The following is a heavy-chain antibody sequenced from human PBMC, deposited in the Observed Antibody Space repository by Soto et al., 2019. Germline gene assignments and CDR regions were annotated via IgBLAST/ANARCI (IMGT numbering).Heavy chain of an antibody. CDR1: GGTFSSYA. Sequence: GASVKVSCKASGGTFSSYAISWVRQAPGQGXEWMGGIIPIFGTANYAQKFQGRVTITADESTSTAYMELSSLRSEDTAVYYCASSETYYYDSSGYYTFDYWGQGTLVTVFS. CDR3: ASSETYYYDSSGYYTFDY. V-gene: IGHV1-69*13. J-gene: IGHJ4*02. D-gene: IGHD3-22*01. CDR2: IIPIFGTA.